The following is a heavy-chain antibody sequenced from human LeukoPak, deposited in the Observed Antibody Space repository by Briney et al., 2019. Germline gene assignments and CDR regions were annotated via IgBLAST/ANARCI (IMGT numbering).Heavy chain of an antibody. D-gene: IGHD3-10*01. Sequence: ASVKVSCKASGYTFTAYYIHWVRQAPGQGPEWMGWINPNSGGTNYVLKFQDRVTMTRNTSISTAYMELSSLRSEDTAVYYCARGLGYYGSGIIRRYYYYYMDVRGKGTTVTISS. CDR1: GYTFTAYY. J-gene: IGHJ6*03. CDR3: ARGLGYYGSGIIRRYYYYYMDV. CDR2: INPNSGGT. V-gene: IGHV1-2*02.